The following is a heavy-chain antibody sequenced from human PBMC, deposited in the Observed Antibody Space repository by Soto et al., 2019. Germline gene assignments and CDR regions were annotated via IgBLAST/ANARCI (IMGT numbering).Heavy chain of an antibody. CDR1: GGSLSGHS. CDR2: INHSGRV. D-gene: IGHD5-18*01. J-gene: IGHJ5*01. Sequence: SETLRVTCAGYGGSLSGHSWTWIRQSPGKGLEWIGDINHSGRVNYSPSLKSRVTISLDTSKNQFSLTLSAVTAADTAMYYCSTSAYATNSYYQFDPWGQGPLVAVS. V-gene: IGHV4-34*01. CDR3: STSAYATNSYYQFDP.